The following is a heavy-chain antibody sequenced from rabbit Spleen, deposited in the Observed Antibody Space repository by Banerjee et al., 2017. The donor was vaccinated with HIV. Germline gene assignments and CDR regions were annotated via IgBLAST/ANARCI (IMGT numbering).Heavy chain of an antibody. CDR2: IYPVFGIR. V-gene: IGHV1S47*01. J-gene: IGHJ4*01. D-gene: IGHD2-1*01. CDR1: GIDLMSIA. Sequence: QEQLKETGGGLVQPGRSLTLSCKASGIDLMSIAMSWVRQAPGKGLEWIGDIYPVFGIRNYANGVQGRFTISSDNAQNTVDLQMTSLTAADTATYFCARGSAAMTMVIIGFYLNLWGPGTLVTVS. CDR3: ARGSAAMTMVIIGFYLNL.